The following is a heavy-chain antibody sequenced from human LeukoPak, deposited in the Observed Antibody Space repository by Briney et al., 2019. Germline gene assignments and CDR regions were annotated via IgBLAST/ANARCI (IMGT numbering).Heavy chain of an antibody. CDR1: GLTFSDFW. V-gene: IGHV3-74*01. CDR2: VKGDGRTT. CDR3: ATGHSYGYDY. J-gene: IGHJ4*02. Sequence: GGSLRLSCAASGLTFSDFWMHWVRQPPGKGLVWVALVKGDGRTTIYADSVKGRFTISSDNDKNTLYLQMNSLRADDSGVYYCATGHSYGYDYWGQGVLVTVSS. D-gene: IGHD5-18*01.